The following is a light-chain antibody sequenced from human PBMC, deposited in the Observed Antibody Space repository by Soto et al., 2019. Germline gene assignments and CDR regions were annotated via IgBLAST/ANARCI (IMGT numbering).Light chain of an antibody. V-gene: IGKV1-39*01. Sequence: IQMTQSPSSLSASLGDRVTITCRASQRISNYLNWYQQKPGKAPKLLISAASNLQSGVPSRFSGSGSGTDFTLTINTLQPDDSATYYCQQTSNTLGTFGGGTKVEIE. CDR2: AAS. J-gene: IGKJ4*01. CDR1: QRISNY. CDR3: QQTSNTLGT.